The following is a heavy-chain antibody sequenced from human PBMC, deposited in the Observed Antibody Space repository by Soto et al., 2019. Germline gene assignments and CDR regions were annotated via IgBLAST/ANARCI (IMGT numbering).Heavy chain of an antibody. D-gene: IGHD3-10*01. CDR1: DSSISSGDYY. Sequence: TSETLSPTFSVSDSSISSGDYYWCWICQPPAKGLEWIGYIYYSGSTYYNPSLKSRVTISVDTSKNQFSLKLSSVTAADTAVYYCARAGITMVRGVIRDYYGMDVWGQGTTVTVSS. CDR2: IYYSGST. V-gene: IGHV4-30-4*01. CDR3: ARAGITMVRGVIRDYYGMDV. J-gene: IGHJ6*02.